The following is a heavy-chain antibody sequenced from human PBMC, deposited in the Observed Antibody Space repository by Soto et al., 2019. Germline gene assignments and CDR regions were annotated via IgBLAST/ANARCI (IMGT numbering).Heavy chain of an antibody. D-gene: IGHD6-6*01. CDR3: AKGKYSTSSTFDY. V-gene: IGHV3-30*18. J-gene: IGHJ4*02. CDR1: GFTFSSYG. Sequence: QVQLVESGGGVVQPGRSLRLSCAASGFTFSSYGMHWVRQAPGKGLEWVAGMSNDGTNKYYTDSVKGRFTISRDNSNNPLYLQMNSRRAEDTVVYYCAKGKYSTSSTFDYCGQGTLVIVFS. CDR2: MSNDGTNK.